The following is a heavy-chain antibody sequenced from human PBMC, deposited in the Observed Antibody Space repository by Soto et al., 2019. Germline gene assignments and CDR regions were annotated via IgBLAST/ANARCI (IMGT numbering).Heavy chain of an antibody. D-gene: IGHD3-3*01. J-gene: IGHJ6*03. CDR3: ARDREDYDFWSGYYNYYYYCYMDV. V-gene: IGHV3-7*01. CDR2: IKQDGSEK. Sequence: EVQLVESGGGLVQPGGSLRLSCAASGFTFSSYWMSWVRQAPGKGLEWVANIKQDGSEKYYVDSVKGRFTISRDNAKNSLYMQMNSLRAEDTAVYYCARDREDYDFWSGYYNYYYYCYMDVWGKGTTVTVSS. CDR1: GFTFSSYW.